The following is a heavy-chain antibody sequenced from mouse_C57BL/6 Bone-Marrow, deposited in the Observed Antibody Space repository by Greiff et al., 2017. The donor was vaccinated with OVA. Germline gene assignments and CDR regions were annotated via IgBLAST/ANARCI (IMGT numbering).Heavy chain of an antibody. V-gene: IGHV14-4*01. CDR2: IDPENGDT. D-gene: IGHD2-12*01. Sequence: VQLQQSGAELVRPGASVKLSCTASGFNIKDDYMHWVKQRPEQGLEWIGWIDPENGDTEYASKFQGKATITADTSSNTAYLQLSRLTSEDTAVYYCTTDYSLDYWGQGTTLTVSS. CDR1: GFNIKDDY. CDR3: TTDYSLDY. J-gene: IGHJ2*01.